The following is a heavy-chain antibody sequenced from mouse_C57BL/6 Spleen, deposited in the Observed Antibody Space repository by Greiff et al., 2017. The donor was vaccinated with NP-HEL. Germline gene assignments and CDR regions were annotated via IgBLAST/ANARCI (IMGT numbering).Heavy chain of an antibody. V-gene: IGHV1-50*01. CDR1: GYTFTSYW. CDR2: IDPSDSYT. J-gene: IGHJ1*03. CDR3: ARRGDSSWNFWYFDV. D-gene: IGHD1-1*01. Sequence: QVQLQQSGAELVKPGASVKLSCKASGYTFTSYWMQWVKQRPGQGLEWIGEIDPSDSYTNYNQKFKGKATLTVDTSSSTAYMQLSSLTSEDSAVYYCARRGDSSWNFWYFDVWGTGTTVTVSS.